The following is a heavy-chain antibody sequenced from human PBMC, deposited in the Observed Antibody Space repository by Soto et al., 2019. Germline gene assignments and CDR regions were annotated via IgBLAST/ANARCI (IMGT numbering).Heavy chain of an antibody. CDR3: ASLGIAAGYIDAFDI. CDR2: IYPGDSDT. Sequence: GESLKISCKGSGYSFTSYWIGWVRQMPGKGLEWMGIIYPGDSDTRYSPSFQGQVTISADKSISTAYLQWSSLKASDTAMYYCASLGIAAGYIDAFDIWGQGTMVTV. D-gene: IGHD6-13*01. J-gene: IGHJ3*02. V-gene: IGHV5-51*01. CDR1: GYSFTSYW.